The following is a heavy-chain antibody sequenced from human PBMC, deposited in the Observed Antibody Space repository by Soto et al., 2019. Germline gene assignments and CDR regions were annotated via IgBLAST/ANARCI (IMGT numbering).Heavy chain of an antibody. J-gene: IGHJ4*02. V-gene: IGHV1-18*01. D-gene: IGHD6-6*01. CDR1: GYSFTSYA. Sequence: QVQLVQSGAEVKKPGASVKVSCKASGYSFTSYAIIWVRQAPGQGLEWMGWISAYNGNTNYAQKLQGRVTMTTDTPPSTVDMELRSLRSDDTAVYYCARGLMAARPYPNDYWGQGTLVTVSS. CDR2: ISAYNGNT. CDR3: ARGLMAARPYPNDY.